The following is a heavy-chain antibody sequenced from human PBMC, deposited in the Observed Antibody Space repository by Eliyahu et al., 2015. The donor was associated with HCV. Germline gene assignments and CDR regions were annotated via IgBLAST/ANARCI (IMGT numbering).Heavy chain of an antibody. CDR1: GFTFSNAW. CDR2: IKSKTDGGTT. CDR3: TTTPVHDGSYYFDY. Sequence: EVQLVESGGGLVKPGGSLRLSCAASGFTFSNAWMSWVRQAPGKGLEWVGRIKSKTDGGTTDYAAPVKGRFTISRDDSKNTLYLQMNSLKTEDTAVYYCTTTPVHDGSYYFDYWGQGTLVTVSS. V-gene: IGHV3-15*01. J-gene: IGHJ4*02. D-gene: IGHD3-10*01.